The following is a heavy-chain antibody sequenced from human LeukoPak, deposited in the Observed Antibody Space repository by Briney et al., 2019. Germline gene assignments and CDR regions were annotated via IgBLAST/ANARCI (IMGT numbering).Heavy chain of an antibody. CDR2: ISYDGSNK. J-gene: IGHJ4*02. CDR1: GFTFSNYG. CDR3: AKDGEYYYDSSGYLY. V-gene: IGHV3-30*18. Sequence: HPGRSLRLSCAASGFTFSNYGLHWVRQAPGKGLEWVAVISYDGSNKHYADAVKGRCTISRDKAKNTLYLQMNRLRAEDTAVYYCAKDGEYYYDSSGYLYRGQGTLVTVSS. D-gene: IGHD3-22*01.